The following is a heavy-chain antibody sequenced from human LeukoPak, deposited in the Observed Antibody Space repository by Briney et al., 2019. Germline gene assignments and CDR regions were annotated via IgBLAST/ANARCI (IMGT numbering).Heavy chain of an antibody. CDR3: ARVGSWQQLGAFDI. J-gene: IGHJ3*02. D-gene: IGHD6-13*01. CDR2: ISSSSTYT. Sequence: GGSLRLSCAVSGFTFSDYYMSWTRQAPGKGLEWVSYISSSSTYTNYADSVKGRFTISRDNAKNSLYLQMNRLRAEDTAVYYCARVGSWQQLGAFDIWGQGTMVTVSS. V-gene: IGHV3-11*06. CDR1: GFTFSDYY.